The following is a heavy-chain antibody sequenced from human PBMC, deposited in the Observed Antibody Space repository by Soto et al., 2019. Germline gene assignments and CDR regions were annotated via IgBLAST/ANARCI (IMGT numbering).Heavy chain of an antibody. V-gene: IGHV3-23*01. D-gene: IGHD6-13*01. CDR3: AKRDYTYSISCPTSVSCSYGMDV. Sequence: GGSLRVSCAASGFTFSSYAMSWVRQAPEKGLEWVSVISANGVTTYYADSVKGRFTISRDNSKNTLYLQMNSLRVEDTAVYYCAKRDYTYSISCPTSVSCSYGMDVWGQGTTVTVSS. CDR2: ISANGVTT. J-gene: IGHJ6*02. CDR1: GFTFSSYA.